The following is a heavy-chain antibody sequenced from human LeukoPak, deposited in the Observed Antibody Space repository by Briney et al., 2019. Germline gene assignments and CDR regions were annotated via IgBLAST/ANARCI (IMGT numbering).Heavy chain of an antibody. CDR2: IYYSGST. D-gene: IGHD1-26*01. CDR3: APLVGASWFDP. V-gene: IGHV4-30-4*08. Sequence: SETLSLTCTVSGGSISSGDYYWSWIRQPPGKGLEWIGYIYYSGSTYYNPSLKSRVTISVDTSKNQFSLKLSSVTAADTAVYYCAPLVGASWFDPWGQGTLVTVSS. CDR1: GGSISSGDYY. J-gene: IGHJ5*02.